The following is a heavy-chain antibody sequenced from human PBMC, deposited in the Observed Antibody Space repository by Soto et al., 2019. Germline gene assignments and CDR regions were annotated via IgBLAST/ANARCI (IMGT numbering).Heavy chain of an antibody. D-gene: IGHD3-10*01. CDR2: ISAYNGNT. V-gene: IGHV1-18*01. Sequence: ASVKVSCKASGYTFTSYGISWVRQAPGQGLEWMGWISAYNGNTNYAQKLQGRVTMTTDTSTSTAYMELRSLRSDDTAVYYCARVSELWFGELLWFDPWGQGTLVTVSS. CDR3: ARVSELWFGELLWFDP. J-gene: IGHJ5*02. CDR1: GYTFTSYG.